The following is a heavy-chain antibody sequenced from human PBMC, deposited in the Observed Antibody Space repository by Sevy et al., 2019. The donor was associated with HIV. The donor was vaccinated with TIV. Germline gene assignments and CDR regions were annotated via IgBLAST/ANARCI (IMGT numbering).Heavy chain of an antibody. V-gene: IGHV4-4*07. Sequence: SETLSLTCTVSGDSFSSYFWAWIRQPAGKGLEWIGRINTSGNTNYNPSLKSRVTMSVDTSKSQFSLKVTSLIAADTAIYFCARSNWVTATNGFSKSYYFDYWGQGSLVTVSS. J-gene: IGHJ4*02. CDR3: ARSNWVTATNGFSKSYYFDY. CDR2: INTSGNT. D-gene: IGHD7-27*01. CDR1: GDSFSSYF.